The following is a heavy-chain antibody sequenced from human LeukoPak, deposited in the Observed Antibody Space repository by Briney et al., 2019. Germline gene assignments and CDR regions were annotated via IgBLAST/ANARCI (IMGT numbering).Heavy chain of an antibody. V-gene: IGHV4-34*01. J-gene: IGHJ4*02. Sequence: SETLSLTCAVYGGSFSGYYWSWIRQPPGKGLEWIGEINHSGSTNYNPSLKSRVTISVDTSKNQFSLKLGSVTAADTAVYYCARVRIQLWVEYYFDYWGQGTLVTVSS. D-gene: IGHD5-18*01. CDR1: GGSFSGYY. CDR2: INHSGST. CDR3: ARVRIQLWVEYYFDY.